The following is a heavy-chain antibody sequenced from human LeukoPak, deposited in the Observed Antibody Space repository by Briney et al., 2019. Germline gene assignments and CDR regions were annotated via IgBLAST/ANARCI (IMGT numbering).Heavy chain of an antibody. CDR3: ARDRYCSSGGCPLDY. CDR1: GFTFSSYW. CDR2: IKPDGSEK. D-gene: IGHD2-15*01. J-gene: IGHJ4*02. V-gene: IGHV3-7*01. Sequence: GGSLRLSCAASGFTFSSYWMSWVRQAPGKGLEWVANIKPDGSEKYYVDSVKGRFTISRDNAKNSLYVQMISLRAEDTAVYYCARDRYCSSGGCPLDYWGQGTLVTVSS.